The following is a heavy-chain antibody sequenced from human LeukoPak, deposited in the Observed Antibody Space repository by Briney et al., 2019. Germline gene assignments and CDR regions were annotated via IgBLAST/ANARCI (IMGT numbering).Heavy chain of an antibody. J-gene: IGHJ3*02. D-gene: IGHD3-22*01. Sequence: ASVKVSCKVSGYTLTELSMHWVRQAPGKGLEWMGGFDPEDGETIYAQKFQGRVTMTEDTSTDTAYMELSSLRSEDTAVYYCATKTHSYYYDSSGYQTAFDIWGQGTMVTVSS. V-gene: IGHV1-24*01. CDR2: FDPEDGET. CDR3: ATKTHSYYYDSSGYQTAFDI. CDR1: GYTLTELS.